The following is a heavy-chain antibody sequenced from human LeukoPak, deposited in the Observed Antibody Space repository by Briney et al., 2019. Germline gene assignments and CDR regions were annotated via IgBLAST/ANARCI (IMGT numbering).Heavy chain of an antibody. J-gene: IGHJ5*02. CDR2: ISAYNGNT. Sequence: GASVKVSCKASGYTFTSYGISWVRQAPGQGLEWMGWISAYNGNTNYAQKLQGRVTMTTDTSTSTAYMELRSLRSDDTAVYYCAREMVGPSSNDWFDPWGQGTLVTVSS. CDR1: GYTFTSYG. CDR3: AREMVGPSSNDWFDP. D-gene: IGHD2-8*01. V-gene: IGHV1-18*01.